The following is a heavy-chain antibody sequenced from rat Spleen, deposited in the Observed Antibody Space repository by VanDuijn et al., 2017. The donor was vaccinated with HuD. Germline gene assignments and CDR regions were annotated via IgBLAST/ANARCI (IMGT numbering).Heavy chain of an antibody. D-gene: IGHD1-1*01. Sequence: EVQLVESDGGLVQPGRSLKLSCAASGFTFSDYYMAWVRQAPTKGLEWVATISYDGGRNFYRDSVKGRFTISRDNAKNSLYLQMDSLRSEDTATYYCATTPLYYSADPYYFDYWGQGTLVTVSS. J-gene: IGHJ3*01. CDR3: ATTPLYYSADPYYFDY. CDR1: GFTFSDYY. V-gene: IGHV5-20*01. CDR2: ISYDGGRN.